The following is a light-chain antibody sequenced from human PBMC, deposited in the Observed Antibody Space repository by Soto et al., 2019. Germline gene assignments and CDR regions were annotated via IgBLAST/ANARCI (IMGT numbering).Light chain of an antibody. CDR1: QSISSNF. V-gene: IGKV3-20*01. CDR2: SAS. CDR3: QQYGSSVLT. J-gene: IGKJ4*01. Sequence: VLTQSPGTLSLSPGERGTLSCRASQSISSNFVAWYQQKPGQAPRLLIFSASKRATGIPDRFSGSASGTDFTLIISRLEPEDFAVYYCQQYGSSVLTFGGGTKVDIK.